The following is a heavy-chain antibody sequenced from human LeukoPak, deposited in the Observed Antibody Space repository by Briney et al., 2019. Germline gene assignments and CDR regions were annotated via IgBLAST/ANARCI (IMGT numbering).Heavy chain of an antibody. CDR1: GYTFTGYY. Sequence: ASVNVSCKASGYTFTGYYMHWVRQAPGQGLEWMGWVNPNSGGTNYAQKFQGRVTMTRDTSISTAYMELSRLRSDDTAVYYCARVRLSRGRIAYCGGDCPGPLGYWGQGTLVTVSS. D-gene: IGHD2-21*02. J-gene: IGHJ4*02. CDR2: VNPNSGGT. V-gene: IGHV1-2*02. CDR3: ARVRLSRGRIAYCGGDCPGPLGY.